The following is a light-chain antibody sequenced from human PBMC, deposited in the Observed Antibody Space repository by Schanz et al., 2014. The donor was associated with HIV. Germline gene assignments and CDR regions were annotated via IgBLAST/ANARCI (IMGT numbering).Light chain of an antibody. CDR1: NRDIGAYNY. Sequence: QSVLTQPASVSGSPGQSITIPCTGSNRDIGAYNYVPWYQHHPGKAPKMVIYAVSNRPSGISNRFSGSKSGNTASLTISGLQAEDEADYYCSSYTSSILIFGGGTKLTVL. J-gene: IGLJ2*01. V-gene: IGLV2-14*03. CDR2: AVS. CDR3: SSYTSSILI.